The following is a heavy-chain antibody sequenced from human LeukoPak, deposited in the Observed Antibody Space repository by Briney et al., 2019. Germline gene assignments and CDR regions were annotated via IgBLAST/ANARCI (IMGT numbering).Heavy chain of an antibody. CDR2: IYYSGST. D-gene: IGHD6-13*01. CDR1: GGSISSGDYY. J-gene: IGHJ3*02. CDR3: ARDFIATTGAFDI. Sequence: SQTLFLTCTVSGGSISSGDYYWSWIRQPPGKGLEWIGYIYYSGSTYYNPSLKSRVTISVDTSKNQFSLKLSSVTAADTAVYYCARDFIATTGAFDIWGQGTMVTVSS. V-gene: IGHV4-30-4*08.